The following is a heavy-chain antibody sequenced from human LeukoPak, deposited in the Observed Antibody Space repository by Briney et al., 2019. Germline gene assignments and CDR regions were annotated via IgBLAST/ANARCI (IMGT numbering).Heavy chain of an antibody. D-gene: IGHD6-13*01. CDR1: GGSISSYY. CDR2: VYYSGST. V-gene: IGHV4-59*01. Sequence: SETLSLTCTVSGGSISSYYWSWIRQPPGKGLEWIGYVYYSGSTNYNPSLKSRVTISVDTSKNQFSLKLSSVTAADTAVYYCARVYSSSWYYFDYWGQGTLVTVSS. J-gene: IGHJ4*02. CDR3: ARVYSSSWYYFDY.